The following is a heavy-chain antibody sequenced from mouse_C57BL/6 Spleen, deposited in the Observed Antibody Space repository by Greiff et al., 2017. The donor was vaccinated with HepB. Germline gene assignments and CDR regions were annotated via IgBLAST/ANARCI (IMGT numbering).Heavy chain of an antibody. CDR1: GFTFSSYA. J-gene: IGHJ2*01. CDR3: ARLDY. CDR2: ISDGGSYT. V-gene: IGHV5-4*03. Sequence: EVKLVESGGGLVKPGGSLKLSCAASGFTFSSYAMSWVRQTPEKRLEWVATISDGGSYTYYPDNVKGRFTISRDNDKNNLYLQMSHLKSEDTAMYYCARLDYWGQGTTLTVSS.